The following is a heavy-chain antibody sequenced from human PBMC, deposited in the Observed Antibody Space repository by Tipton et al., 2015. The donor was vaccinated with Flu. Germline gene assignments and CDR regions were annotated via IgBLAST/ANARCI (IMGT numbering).Heavy chain of an antibody. J-gene: IGHJ3*02. CDR1: GGSISSFY. CDR2: MLYSGST. D-gene: IGHD2-21*02. Sequence: TLSLTCIVSGGSISSFYWSWVRRPPGKGVEWIAYMLYSGSTNYNPSLKSRVTMSVDTSKNQFSLKLDSVTAADTAIYYCARDSSAPRGDGHAFDIWGQGTMVTFSS. CDR3: ARDSSAPRGDGHAFDI. V-gene: IGHV4-59*01.